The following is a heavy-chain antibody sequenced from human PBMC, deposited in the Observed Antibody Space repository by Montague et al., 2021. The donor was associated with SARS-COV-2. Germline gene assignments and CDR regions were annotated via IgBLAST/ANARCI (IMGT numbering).Heavy chain of an antibody. CDR3: ARILVAAAGSPFDP. CDR2: IDWDDDK. Sequence: PALVKPTQTLPLTCTFSGFSLSTSGMCVSWIRQPPGKALEWLARIDWDDDKYYSTSLKTRLTISKYTSKNQVVLTMTNMDPVDTATYYCARILVAAAGSPFDPWGQGTLVTVSS. D-gene: IGHD6-13*01. J-gene: IGHJ5*02. V-gene: IGHV2-70*11. CDR1: GFSLSTSGMC.